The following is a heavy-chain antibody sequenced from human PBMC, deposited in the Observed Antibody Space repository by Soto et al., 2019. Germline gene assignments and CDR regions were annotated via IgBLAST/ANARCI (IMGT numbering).Heavy chain of an antibody. V-gene: IGHV3-53*01. CDR3: ARDWAGGAS. CDR2: IYSGGST. J-gene: IGHJ5*02. Sequence: EVQLVESGGGLIQPGGSLRLSCAASGLTVSSNYMSWVRQAPGKGLEWVSAIYSGGSTYYAASVKGRFTISRANATITLYLQMTTLRDEETAGYYSARDWAGGASWAQGTLVSFSS. D-gene: IGHD3-16*01. CDR1: GLTVSSNY.